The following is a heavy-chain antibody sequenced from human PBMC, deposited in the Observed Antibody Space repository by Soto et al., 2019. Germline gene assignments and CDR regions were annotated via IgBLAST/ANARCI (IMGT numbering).Heavy chain of an antibody. D-gene: IGHD6-6*01. CDR1: GDSVSSNSAG. CDR2: TYYRSKWYN. CDR3: ARGVAARMGDWLDP. J-gene: IGHJ5*02. Sequence: PSQTLSLTCVISGDSVSSNSAGWNWIRQSPSRGLEWLGRTYYRSKWYNDYAISLRGRITINPDTSKNQFSLQLNSVTPEDTAVYYCARGVAARMGDWLDPWRQRTLVTVS. V-gene: IGHV6-1*01.